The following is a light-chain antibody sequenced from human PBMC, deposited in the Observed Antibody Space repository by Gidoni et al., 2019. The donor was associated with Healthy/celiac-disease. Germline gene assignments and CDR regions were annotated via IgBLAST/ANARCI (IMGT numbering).Light chain of an antibody. CDR3: QQLNSYPFT. Sequence: IQLTPSPSFLSASVGDRVTITCRASQGISSYLAWYQQKPGKAPKLLIYDASTLESGVPSRFSGSGSRTEFTLTISSLQPEDFATYYCQQLNSYPFTFGGGTKVEIK. J-gene: IGKJ4*01. V-gene: IGKV1-9*01. CDR2: DAS. CDR1: QGISSY.